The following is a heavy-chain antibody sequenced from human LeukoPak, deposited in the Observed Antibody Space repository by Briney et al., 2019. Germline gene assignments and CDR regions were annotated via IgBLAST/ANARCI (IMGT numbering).Heavy chain of an antibody. CDR1: GFPFSTYW. Sequence: GSLRLSCAAPGFPFSTYWMAWVRQAPGKGLDWVANIRKDGGAKFYAASVEGRFIISRDNAKNSLYLQMNNLRDEDTAVYYCASSHDSSGNDWGQGTLVTV. CDR3: ASSHDSSGND. D-gene: IGHD3-22*01. J-gene: IGHJ4*02. CDR2: IRKDGGAK. V-gene: IGHV3-7*01.